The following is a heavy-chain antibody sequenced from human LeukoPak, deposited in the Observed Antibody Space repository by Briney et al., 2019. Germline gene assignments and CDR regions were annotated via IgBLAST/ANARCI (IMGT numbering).Heavy chain of an antibody. CDR3: ARDDYDILTGYPIFHY. CDR2: INPNSGGT. Sequence: KVSCKASGDTFTGYYMHWVRQAPGQGLEWMGRINPNSGGTNYAQKFQGRVTMTRDTSISTAYMELSRLRSDDTAVYYCARDDYDILTGYPIFHYWGQGTLVTVSS. J-gene: IGHJ4*02. CDR1: GDTFTGYY. V-gene: IGHV1-2*06. D-gene: IGHD3-9*01.